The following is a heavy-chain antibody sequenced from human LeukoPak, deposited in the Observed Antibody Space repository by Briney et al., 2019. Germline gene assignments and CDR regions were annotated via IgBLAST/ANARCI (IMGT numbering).Heavy chain of an antibody. CDR1: GFTFSSYA. J-gene: IGHJ5*02. CDR2: IDASGGST. Sequence: PGGCLRLSCAASGFTFSSYAMTWVRQAPGKGLEWVSSIDASGGSTYYADSVKGRFTISRDNSKNTFFLQMNTLRAADTAVYYCAKGSGSGWYGWFAPWGQGTLVTVSS. CDR3: AKGSGSGWYGWFAP. V-gene: IGHV3-23*01. D-gene: IGHD6-19*01.